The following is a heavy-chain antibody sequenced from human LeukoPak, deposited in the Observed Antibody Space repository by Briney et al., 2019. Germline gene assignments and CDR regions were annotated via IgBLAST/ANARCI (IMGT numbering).Heavy chain of an antibody. Sequence: GRSLRLSCAASGFTFDDYAMHWVRQAPGKGLEWVSGISWNSGSIGYADSVKGRFTISRDNAKNSLYLQMNSLRAEDTALYYCAKGTRSYDILPGMDVWGQGTTVTVSS. CDR2: ISWNSGSI. CDR1: GFTFDDYA. V-gene: IGHV3-9*01. J-gene: IGHJ6*02. CDR3: AKGTRSYDILPGMDV. D-gene: IGHD3-9*01.